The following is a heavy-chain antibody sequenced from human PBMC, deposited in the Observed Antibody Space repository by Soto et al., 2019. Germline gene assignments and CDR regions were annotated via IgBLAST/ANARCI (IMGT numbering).Heavy chain of an antibody. Sequence: GGSLRLSCAASGFSFSSYAMHWVRQTPGKGLEWVSAISITGGTTFYSDSVKGRFTISRDNSKNILFLEMSDLRAEDTAVYYCAKTPKHYDFWSGYPGFDYSGQATLVTVSS. V-gene: IGHV3-23*01. CDR2: ISITGGTT. D-gene: IGHD3-3*01. CDR3: AKTPKHYDFWSGYPGFDY. J-gene: IGHJ4*02. CDR1: GFSFSSYA.